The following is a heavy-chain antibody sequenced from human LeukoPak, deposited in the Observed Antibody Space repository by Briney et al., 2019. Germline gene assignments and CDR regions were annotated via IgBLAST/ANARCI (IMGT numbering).Heavy chain of an antibody. V-gene: IGHV3-74*03. CDR3: SRSQFDY. J-gene: IGHJ4*02. CDR2: ISGDGTIK. Sequence: GGSLRLSCQLSAFPLSSYWMLWVRQAPGKWLVWVSRISGDGTIKTYADFVRGRFTISRDNTKNILYLQMNSLKVEDTATYFCSRSQFDYWGQGVLVTVSP. CDR1: AFPLSSYW.